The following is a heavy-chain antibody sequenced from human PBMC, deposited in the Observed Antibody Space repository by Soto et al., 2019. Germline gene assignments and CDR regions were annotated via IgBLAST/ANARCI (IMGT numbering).Heavy chain of an antibody. CDR3: ARDLWGYCGTDCYPLDV. D-gene: IGHD2-21*02. V-gene: IGHV4-59*01. Sequence: QVQLQESGPGLVKPSETLSLTCTVSGGSISGYYWSWIRQPPGKGLEWIGYMYNTGSTVYNPSFKSRVTISVDPSXNXLSLKLNSVTAADTAVYYCARDLWGYCGTDCYPLDVWGQGTTVTVSS. CDR2: MYNTGST. CDR1: GGSISGYY. J-gene: IGHJ6*02.